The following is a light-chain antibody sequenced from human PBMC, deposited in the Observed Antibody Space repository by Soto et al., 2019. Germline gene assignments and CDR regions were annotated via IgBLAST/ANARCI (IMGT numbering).Light chain of an antibody. Sequence: MTQSPATLPVSPGERATLSCRASQSISSWLAWYQQKPGKAPKLLIYKASSLESGVPSRFSGSGSGTEFTLTISSLQPDDFATYYCQQYNSYWTFGQGTKVDIK. CDR1: QSISSW. J-gene: IGKJ1*01. CDR3: QQYNSYWT. CDR2: KAS. V-gene: IGKV1-5*03.